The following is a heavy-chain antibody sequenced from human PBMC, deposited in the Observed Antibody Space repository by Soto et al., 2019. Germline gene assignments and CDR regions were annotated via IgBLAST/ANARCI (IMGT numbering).Heavy chain of an antibody. CDR3: ARLAGVDIVVVPAAPYYFDY. CDR2: IYSGGST. CDR1: GFTVSSNY. J-gene: IGHJ4*02. D-gene: IGHD2-2*01. V-gene: IGHV3-53*01. Sequence: QLGGSLRLSCAASGFTVSSNYMSWVRQAPGKGLEWVSVIYSGGSTYYADSVKGRFTISRDNSKNTLYLQMNSLRAEDTAVYYCARLAGVDIVVVPAAPYYFDYWGQGTLVTVSS.